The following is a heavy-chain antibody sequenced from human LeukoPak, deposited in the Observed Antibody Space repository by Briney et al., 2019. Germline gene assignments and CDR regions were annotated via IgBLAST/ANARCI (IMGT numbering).Heavy chain of an antibody. D-gene: IGHD6-19*01. Sequence: GGSLRLSCAASGFIFSSYEMNWVRQAPGKGLEWISYISSSGSLIYYADSVKGRFTISRDNAKNSVYLQMNSLRTEDTALYYCAKDSPGYSSGWYGYWGQGTLVTVSS. CDR2: ISSSGSLI. V-gene: IGHV3-48*03. J-gene: IGHJ4*02. CDR1: GFIFSSYE. CDR3: AKDSPGYSSGWYGY.